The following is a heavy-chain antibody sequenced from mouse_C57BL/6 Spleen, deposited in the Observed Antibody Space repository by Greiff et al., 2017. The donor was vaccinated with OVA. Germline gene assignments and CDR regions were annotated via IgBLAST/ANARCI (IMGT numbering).Heavy chain of an antibody. CDR2: INPGSGGT. Sequence: VQLQQSGAELVRPGTSVKLSCKASGYAFTNYLIEWVKQRPGQGLEWIGVINPGSGGTNYNEKFKGKATLTADKSSSTAYMQLSSLTSEDSAVYFCARGDDEEFLYYGYWGQGTTLTVSS. D-gene: IGHD2-12*01. CDR1: GYAFTNYL. J-gene: IGHJ2*01. V-gene: IGHV1-54*01. CDR3: ARGDDEEFLYYGY.